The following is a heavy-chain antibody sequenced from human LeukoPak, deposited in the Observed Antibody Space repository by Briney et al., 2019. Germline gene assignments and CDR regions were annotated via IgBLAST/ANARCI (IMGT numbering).Heavy chain of an antibody. Sequence: GGSLRLSCAASGFTFSSLWMNWVRQAPGKGLEWVANINQDGNEMHFVDSVKGRFTISRDNAKNSLYLQMNSLRAEDTAVYYCAKEGAYPIITYDSWGQGTLVTVSS. J-gene: IGHJ5*01. V-gene: IGHV3-7*01. CDR1: GFTFSSLW. CDR2: INQDGNEM. CDR3: AKEGAYPIITYDS. D-gene: IGHD3-10*01.